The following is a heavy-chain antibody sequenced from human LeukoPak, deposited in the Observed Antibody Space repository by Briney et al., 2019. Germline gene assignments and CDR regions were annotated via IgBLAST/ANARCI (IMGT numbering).Heavy chain of an antibody. CDR2: ISSSGSTI. CDR3: ARDHVVVVPAIDY. Sequence: GSLRLSCAASGFTFSDYYMSWIRQAPGKGLEWVSYISSSGSTIYYADSVKGRFTISRDNAKNSLYLQMNSLRAEDTAVYYCARDHVVVVPAIDYWGQGTLVTVSS. V-gene: IGHV3-11*01. CDR1: GFTFSDYY. D-gene: IGHD2-2*01. J-gene: IGHJ4*02.